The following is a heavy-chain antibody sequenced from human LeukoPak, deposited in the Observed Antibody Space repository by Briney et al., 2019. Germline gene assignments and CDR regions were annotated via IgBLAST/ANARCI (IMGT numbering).Heavy chain of an antibody. D-gene: IGHD3-9*01. CDR3: AKDLHGDLRYFDWLFSAFDI. CDR1: GFTFSSYA. Sequence: GGSLRLSRAASGFTFSSYAMSWVHQAPGKGLEWVSAISGSGGSTYYADSVKGRFTISRDNSKNTLYLQMNSLRAEDTAVYYCAKDLHGDLRYFDWLFSAFDIWGQGTMVTVSS. J-gene: IGHJ3*02. CDR2: ISGSGGST. V-gene: IGHV3-23*01.